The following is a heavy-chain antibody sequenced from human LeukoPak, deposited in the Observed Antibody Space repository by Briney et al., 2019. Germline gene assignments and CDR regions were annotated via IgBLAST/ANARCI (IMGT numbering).Heavy chain of an antibody. D-gene: IGHD6-13*01. CDR3: ARDTRFRIAGIDY. V-gene: IGHV4-34*01. CDR1: GGSFSGYY. Sequence: KSSETLSLTCAVYGGSFSGYYWSWIRQPPGKGLEWIGEINHSGSTNYNPSLKSRVTISVDKSKNQFSLKLSSVTAADTAVYYCARDTRFRIAGIDYWGQGTLVTVSP. J-gene: IGHJ4*02. CDR2: INHSGST.